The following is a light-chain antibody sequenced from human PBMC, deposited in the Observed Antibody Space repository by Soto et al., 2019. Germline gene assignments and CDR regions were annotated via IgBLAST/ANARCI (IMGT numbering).Light chain of an antibody. CDR1: SNDVGSYNR. CDR2: EVT. J-gene: IGLJ1*01. V-gene: IGLV2-14*01. Sequence: QSVLTQPASVSGSPEQSITISCTGTSNDVGSYNRVSWYQQHPGKAPKLIIYEVTDRPSGVSNRFSGSKSGNTASLTISGLQAEDEAEYYCSSYTNINTRACVFGTGTKLTVL. CDR3: SSYTNINTRACV.